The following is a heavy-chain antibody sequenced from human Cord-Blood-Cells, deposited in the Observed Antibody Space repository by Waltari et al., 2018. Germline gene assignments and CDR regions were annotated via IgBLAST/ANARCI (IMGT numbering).Heavy chain of an antibody. CDR1: GGSISSGGYY. D-gene: IGHD5-12*01. CDR3: ARGSDIVATIDY. J-gene: IGHJ4*02. V-gene: IGHV4-31*03. Sequence: QVQLQESGPGLVKPSQTLSLTCTVSGGSISSGGYYWTWIRQHPGKGLEWIGYIYYSGSTYYNPSLKSRVTISVDTSKNQFSLKLSSVTAADTAVYYCARGSDIVATIDYWGQGTLVTVSS. CDR2: IYYSGST.